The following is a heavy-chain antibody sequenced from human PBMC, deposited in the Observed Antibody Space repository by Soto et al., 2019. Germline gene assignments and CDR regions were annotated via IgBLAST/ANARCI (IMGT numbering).Heavy chain of an antibody. CDR3: ARHRASMVRGAGWFDP. Sequence: PSETLSLTCTVSGGSISSYYWSWIRQPPGKGLEWIGYIYYSGSTNYNPSLKSRVTISVDTSKNQFSLKLSSVTAADTAVYYCARHRASMVRGAGWFDPWGQGTLVTVSS. D-gene: IGHD3-10*01. J-gene: IGHJ5*02. CDR1: GGSISSYY. V-gene: IGHV4-59*08. CDR2: IYYSGST.